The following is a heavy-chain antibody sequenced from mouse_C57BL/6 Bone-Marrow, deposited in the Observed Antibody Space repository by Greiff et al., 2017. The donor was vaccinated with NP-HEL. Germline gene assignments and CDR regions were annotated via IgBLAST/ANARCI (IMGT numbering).Heavy chain of an antibody. D-gene: IGHD1-1*01. J-gene: IGHJ2*01. CDR3: TTLLPRDYFDY. CDR1: GFNIQDDY. V-gene: IGHV14-4*01. Sequence: VQLQQSGAELVRPGASVKLSCTASGFNIQDDYMHWVKQRPEQGLEWIGWIAPENGDPEYASKLPGKATITADTSSTTAYLQLSSLTSEDTAVYYCTTLLPRDYFDYWGQGTTLTVSS. CDR2: IAPENGDP.